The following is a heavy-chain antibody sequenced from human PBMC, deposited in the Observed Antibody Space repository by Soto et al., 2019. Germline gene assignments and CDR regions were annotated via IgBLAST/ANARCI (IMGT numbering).Heavy chain of an antibody. D-gene: IGHD4-17*01. CDR2: IYNSGGS. J-gene: IGHJ4*02. CDR3: VGTGTTDDY. V-gene: IGHV4-30-4*01. CDR1: GSSVSSGDYY. Sequence: SETLSLTCRVSGSSVSSGDYYWSCIRQAPGKGLEWIGYIYNSGGSYYNPSLKGRLTISIDTSKNQFSLKLNSVTAADTAIYYCVGTGTTDDYWGRGTLVTVSS.